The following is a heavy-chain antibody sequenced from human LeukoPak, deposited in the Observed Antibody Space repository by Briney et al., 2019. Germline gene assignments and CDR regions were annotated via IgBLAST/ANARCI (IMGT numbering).Heavy chain of an antibody. V-gene: IGHV1-18*01. D-gene: IGHD2-21*02. J-gene: IGHJ4*02. CDR1: SYTFTSYG. CDR3: ARDLEPVVVTAKRGFDY. Sequence: ASVKVSCKASSYTFTSYGISWVRQAPGQGLEWMGWISAYNGNTNYAQKLQGRVTMTTDTSTSTAYMELRSLRSDDTAVYYCARDLEPVVVTAKRGFDYWGQGTLVTVSS. CDR2: ISAYNGNT.